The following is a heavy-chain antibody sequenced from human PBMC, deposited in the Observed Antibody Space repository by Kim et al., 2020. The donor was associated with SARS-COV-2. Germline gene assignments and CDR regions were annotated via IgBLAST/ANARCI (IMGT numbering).Heavy chain of an antibody. J-gene: IGHJ5*02. Sequence: GGSLRLSCSASGFTFSSYAMHWVRQAPGKGLDYVSAISSNGGSTYYADSVKGRFTISRDNSKNTLYLQMSSLRAEDTAVYYCVKDPTTYWFDPWGQGTLVTVSS. V-gene: IGHV3-64D*09. CDR2: ISSNGGST. CDR3: VKDPTTYWFDP. D-gene: IGHD4-17*01. CDR1: GFTFSSYA.